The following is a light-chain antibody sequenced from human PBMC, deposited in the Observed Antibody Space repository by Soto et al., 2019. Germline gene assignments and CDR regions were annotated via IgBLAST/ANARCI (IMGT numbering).Light chain of an antibody. CDR2: DVS. J-gene: IGLJ1*01. Sequence: QSALTQPASVSGSSGQSITISCTGTSSDVGGYNYVSWYQQHPGKAPRPMIYDVSNRPSGVSNRFSGSKSGNTASLTISGLQAEDEADYYCRSYTSSSTRVFGPGTKVTVL. CDR3: RSYTSSSTRV. CDR1: SSDVGGYNY. V-gene: IGLV2-14*01.